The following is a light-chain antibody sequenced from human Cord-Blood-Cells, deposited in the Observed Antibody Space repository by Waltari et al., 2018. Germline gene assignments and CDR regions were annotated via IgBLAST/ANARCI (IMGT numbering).Light chain of an antibody. CDR3: QKYNSAPWT. Sequence: DIPMTQYPSSLSASVGDIVTITCRASQGISNYLAWYQQKPGKVPKLLIYAASTLQSGVPSRFSCSGSGTDFTLTISSLQPEDVATYYCQKYNSAPWTFGQGTKVEIK. CDR1: QGISNY. CDR2: AAS. J-gene: IGKJ1*01. V-gene: IGKV1-27*01.